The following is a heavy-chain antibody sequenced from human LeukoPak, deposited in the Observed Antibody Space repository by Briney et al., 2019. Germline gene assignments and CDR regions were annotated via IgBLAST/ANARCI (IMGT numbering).Heavy chain of an antibody. V-gene: IGHV4-61*05. Sequence: SETLSLTCTVSGGSISSSDYSWGWIRQPPGKGLEWIGYIYYTGSGSTSHNPSLKSRVTISVDTSKNQFSLNLNSVTAADTAVYYCARHAVYAGSGWAFDYWGQGTLVTVFS. CDR3: ARHAVYAGSGWAFDY. CDR2: IYYTGSGST. CDR1: GGSISSSDYS. J-gene: IGHJ4*02. D-gene: IGHD6-19*01.